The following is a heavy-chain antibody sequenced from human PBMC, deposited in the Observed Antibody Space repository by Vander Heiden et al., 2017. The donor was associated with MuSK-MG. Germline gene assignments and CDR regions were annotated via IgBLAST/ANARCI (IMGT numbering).Heavy chain of an antibody. D-gene: IGHD3-3*01. V-gene: IGHV4-61*02. J-gene: IGHJ3*02. CDR3: ARDGDGGDFWSGTHTYAFDI. Sequence: QVQLQESGPGLVKPSQTLSLTCTVSGGSISSGSYSWRWIRQPAGKGLEWIGRIYTSGSTNYNPSLKSRVTISVDTSKNQFSLKLSSVTAADTAVYYCARDGDGGDFWSGTHTYAFDIWGQGTMVTVSS. CDR2: IYTSGST. CDR1: GGSISSGSYS.